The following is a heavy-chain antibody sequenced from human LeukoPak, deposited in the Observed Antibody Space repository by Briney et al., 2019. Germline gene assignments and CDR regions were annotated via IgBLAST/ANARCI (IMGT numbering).Heavy chain of an antibody. D-gene: IGHD1-26*01. CDR2: IYHSGST. J-gene: IGHJ6*02. CDR3: TSGSPDYYYGMDV. CDR1: GGSISSSNW. Sequence: SETLSLTCAVSGGSISSSNWWSWVRQPPGKGLEWIGGIYHSGSTNYNPSLKSRVTISVDTSKNQFSLKLSSVTAADTAVYYCTSGSPDYYYGMDVWGQGTTVTVSS. V-gene: IGHV4-4*02.